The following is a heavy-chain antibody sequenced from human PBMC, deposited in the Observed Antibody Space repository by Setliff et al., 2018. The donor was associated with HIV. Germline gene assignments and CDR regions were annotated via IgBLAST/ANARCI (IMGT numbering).Heavy chain of an antibody. V-gene: IGHV4-34*01. CDR2: TSHNGES. CDR3: ARSGYCVGTDCYRGPLDY. Sequence: TSETLSLTCAVYGGSFNDYSWTWIRQAPGKGLEWIGETSHNGESSYNTSLTSRVTISVDTSKRQFSLKLTSVTAADTAVYYCARSGYCVGTDCYRGPLDYWGQGVLVTVSS. CDR1: GGSFNDYS. D-gene: IGHD2-21*01. J-gene: IGHJ4*02.